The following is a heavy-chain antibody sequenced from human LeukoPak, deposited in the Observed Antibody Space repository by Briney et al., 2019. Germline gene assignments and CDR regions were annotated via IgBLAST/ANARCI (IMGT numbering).Heavy chain of an antibody. Sequence: GGSLRLSCAASGFTFSSYWMHWVRQAPGKGLVWVSRIEYDESKTKYADSVKGRFTISRDNVKNTLYLQMNSLRAEDTAVYYCARDTYFYNSSAFYHYYYGMDVWGQGTTVTVSS. V-gene: IGHV3-74*01. CDR1: GFTFSSYW. D-gene: IGHD3-22*01. CDR2: IEYDESKT. CDR3: ARDTYFYNSSAFYHYYYGMDV. J-gene: IGHJ6*02.